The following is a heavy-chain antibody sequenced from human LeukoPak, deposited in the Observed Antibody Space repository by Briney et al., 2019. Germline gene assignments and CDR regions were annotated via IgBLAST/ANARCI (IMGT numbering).Heavy chain of an antibody. V-gene: IGHV3-33*01. CDR1: GFTFSSYG. Sequence: PGRSLRLSCAASGFTFSSYGMHWVRQAPGKGLEGVAVIWYDGSNKYYADSVKGRFTISRDNSKNTLYLQMNSLRAEDTAVYYCVRDLMSGYFDYWGQGTLVTVSS. CDR2: IWYDGSNK. CDR3: VRDLMSGYFDY. J-gene: IGHJ4*02. D-gene: IGHD3-10*02.